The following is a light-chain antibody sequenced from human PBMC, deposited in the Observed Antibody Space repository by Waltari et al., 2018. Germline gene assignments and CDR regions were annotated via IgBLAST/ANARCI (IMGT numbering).Light chain of an antibody. J-gene: IGLJ3*02. CDR3: QVWDSDSDQM. Sequence: SHVLTQPPSVSVAPGQTARIPCGGNDIGTKSVHWYQQKPGRAPVLVVNDDSDRPSGIPERFSGSNSGKTATLTISRVEAGVEADYYCQVWDSDSDQMFGAGTKLTVL. CDR1: DIGTKS. V-gene: IGLV3-21*02. CDR2: DDS.